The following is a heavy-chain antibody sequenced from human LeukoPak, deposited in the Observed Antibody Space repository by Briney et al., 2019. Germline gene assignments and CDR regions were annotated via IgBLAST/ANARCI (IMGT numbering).Heavy chain of an antibody. Sequence: ASVKVSCKASGYTFTDFGISWVRQVPGQGLEWMAWISAYNGNTNSVQKFQDRVTMTTDTSTNTAYMELRSLRSDDTAVYYCTRDSGEDTTMIFFDYWGQGTLVSVSS. CDR1: GYTFTDFG. CDR2: ISAYNGNT. J-gene: IGHJ4*02. CDR3: TRDSGEDTTMIFFDY. V-gene: IGHV1-18*01. D-gene: IGHD5-18*01.